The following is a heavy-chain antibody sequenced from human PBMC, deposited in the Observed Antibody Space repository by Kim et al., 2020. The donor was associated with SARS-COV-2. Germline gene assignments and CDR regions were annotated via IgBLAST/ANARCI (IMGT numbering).Heavy chain of an antibody. CDR1: GFTFSSYS. Sequence: GGSLRLSCAASGFTFSSYSMNWVRQAPGKGLEWVSSISSSSSYIYYADSVKGRFTISRDNAKNSLYLQMNSLRAEDTAVYYCARVYGDSRIGFDPWGQGTLVTVSS. V-gene: IGHV3-21*01. CDR2: ISSSSSYI. D-gene: IGHD4-17*01. J-gene: IGHJ5*02. CDR3: ARVYGDSRIGFDP.